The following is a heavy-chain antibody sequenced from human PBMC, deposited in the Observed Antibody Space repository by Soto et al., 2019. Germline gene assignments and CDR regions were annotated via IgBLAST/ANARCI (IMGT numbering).Heavy chain of an antibody. J-gene: IGHJ3*02. CDR2: ISGSGGST. D-gene: IGHD4-17*01. Sequence: PGGSLRLSCAVSGFPFSTYAMSWVRQAPGKGLEWVSAISGSGGSTFYADSVKGRFTISRDNSINMLYLQINSLRPEDTAVYYCAHPRGYGVFDAYDIWGQGAMVTVSS. V-gene: IGHV3-23*01. CDR3: AHPRGYGVFDAYDI. CDR1: GFPFSTYA.